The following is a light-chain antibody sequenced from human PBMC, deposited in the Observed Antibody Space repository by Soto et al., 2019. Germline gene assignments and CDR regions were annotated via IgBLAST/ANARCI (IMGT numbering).Light chain of an antibody. CDR1: QSISSY. V-gene: IGKV1-39*01. J-gene: IGKJ4*01. CDR2: AAS. Sequence: DIQMTQSPSSLSASVGDRVTITCRASQSISSYLNWYQQKPGKAPKLLIYAASSLQSGVPSRFSGSGSGTDFTLTISSLQPEDFATYYCQQSYSTPLLTFGGRTKVDIK. CDR3: QQSYSTPLLT.